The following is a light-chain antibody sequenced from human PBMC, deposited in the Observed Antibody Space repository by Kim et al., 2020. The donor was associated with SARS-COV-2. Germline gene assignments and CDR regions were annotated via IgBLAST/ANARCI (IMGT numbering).Light chain of an antibody. CDR2: RNN. J-gene: IGLJ2*01. CDR3: ASWDDSLV. Sequence: PGQGFSIYCSGISSNRGSDRVYWNQQLPETAPKLLIYRNNQRPSGVPDRFSGSKSGTSASLAISGLRSEDEADYYCASWDDSLVFGGGTQLTVL. V-gene: IGLV1-47*01. CDR1: SSNRGSDR.